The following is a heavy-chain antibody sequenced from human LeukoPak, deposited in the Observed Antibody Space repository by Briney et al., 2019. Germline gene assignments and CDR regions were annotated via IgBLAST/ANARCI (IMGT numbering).Heavy chain of an antibody. Sequence: SETLSLTCSISGGSITTYHWSWTRQPVGKGLEWMGTVYYSGGATYNPSLKSRLTLSADTSKNHFSLKLTSVTSEDTAVYYCATDRQEGGSGSYWFDPWGQGTLVTVSS. CDR3: ATDRQEGGSGSYWFDP. CDR2: VYYSGGA. J-gene: IGHJ5*02. CDR1: GGSITTYH. D-gene: IGHD3-10*01. V-gene: IGHV4-59*01.